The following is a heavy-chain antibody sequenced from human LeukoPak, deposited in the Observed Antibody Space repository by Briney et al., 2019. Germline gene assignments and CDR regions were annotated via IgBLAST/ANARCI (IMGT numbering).Heavy chain of an antibody. CDR3: ARDWVRRGNWFDP. Sequence: TSETLSLTCTVSGGSISSHYWSWIRQPPGKGLEWIGYIYYSGSTNYNPSLKSRVIISVDTSKNQFSLKLSSVTAADTAVYYCARDWVRRGNWFDPWGQGTLVTVSS. D-gene: IGHD3-10*01. CDR1: GGSISSHY. J-gene: IGHJ5*02. V-gene: IGHV4-59*11. CDR2: IYYSGST.